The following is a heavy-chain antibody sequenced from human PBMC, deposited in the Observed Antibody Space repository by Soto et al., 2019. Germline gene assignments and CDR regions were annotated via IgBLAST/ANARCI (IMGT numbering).Heavy chain of an antibody. D-gene: IGHD3-22*01. J-gene: IGHJ6*02. V-gene: IGHV1-18*01. CDR1: GYTFSSYG. CDR2: ISPYDGNT. Sequence: GASVKVSCKASGYTFSSYGINWVRQAPGQGLEWLGWISPYDGNTEYAQILQGRVSMTTDTSTKTAYMEVRSLRSDDTAVYYCARGGYYDSSGSRNYHYYGMNVWGQGTTVTVSS. CDR3: ARGGYYDSSGSRNYHYYGMNV.